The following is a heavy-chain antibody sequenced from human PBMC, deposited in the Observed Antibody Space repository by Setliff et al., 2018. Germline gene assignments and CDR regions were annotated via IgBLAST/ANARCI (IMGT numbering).Heavy chain of an antibody. D-gene: IGHD6-19*01. CDR2: IRSKAFGGTA. Sequence: LRLSCTASGFPLGDFAMSWVRQAPGKGLEWVGFIRSKAFGGTADYAASVSGRFTISRDDSKSIAYLQLDSLKTEDTAVYYCTRPTWSSVWRPYDYWGQGTLVTVSS. CDR3: TRPTWSSVWRPYDY. CDR1: GFPLGDFA. J-gene: IGHJ4*02. V-gene: IGHV3-49*04.